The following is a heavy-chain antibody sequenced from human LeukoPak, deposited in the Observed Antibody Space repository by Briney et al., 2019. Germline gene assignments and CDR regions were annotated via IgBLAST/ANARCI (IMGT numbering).Heavy chain of an antibody. J-gene: IGHJ5*02. D-gene: IGHD6-19*01. CDR3: ARDGYSSGQNWFDP. Sequence: SETLSLTCAVYGGSFSGYYWSWIRQPPGKGLKWIGEINHSGSTNYNPSLKSRVTISVDTSKNQFSLKLSSVTAADTAVYYCARDGYSSGQNWFDPWGQGTLVTVSS. CDR2: INHSGST. V-gene: IGHV4-34*01. CDR1: GGSFSGYY.